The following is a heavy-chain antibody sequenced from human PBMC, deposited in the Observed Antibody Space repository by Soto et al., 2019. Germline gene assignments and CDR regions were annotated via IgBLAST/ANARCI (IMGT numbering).Heavy chain of an antibody. D-gene: IGHD4-17*01. CDR1: GGSISNSNW. CDR2: IYRSGNT. CDR3: ASVLFEDYGDSSYYYALDV. V-gene: IGHV4-4*02. Sequence: QVHLQESGPGLVKPSGTLSLTCAVSGGSISNSNWWSWVRQPPGKGLEWVGEIYRSGNTNYNPSHKYQVYIFIVMTKHQFSQNLSSVAAADTGVYYCASVLFEDYGDSSYYYALDVWGQGTTVTVSS. J-gene: IGHJ6*02.